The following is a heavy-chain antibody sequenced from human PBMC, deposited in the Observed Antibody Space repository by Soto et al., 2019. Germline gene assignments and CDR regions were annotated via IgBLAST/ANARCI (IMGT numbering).Heavy chain of an antibody. CDR1: GYTFTGYH. D-gene: IGHD3-3*01. CDR2: INPNSGGT. CDR3: ASDLRFGVVEPYGMDV. Sequence: ASVKVSCKASGYTFTGYHMHWVRQAPGQGLEWMGWINPNSGGTNYAQKFQGWVTMTRDTSISTAYMELSRLRSDDSAVYYCASDLRFGVVEPYGMDVWGQGTTVTVSS. V-gene: IGHV1-2*04. J-gene: IGHJ6*02.